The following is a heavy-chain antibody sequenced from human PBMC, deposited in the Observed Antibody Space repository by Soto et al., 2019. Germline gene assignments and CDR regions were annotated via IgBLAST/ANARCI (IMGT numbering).Heavy chain of an antibody. CDR3: AKVRDSSGFDAFDI. J-gene: IGHJ3*02. CDR2: TTDSYDST. CDR1: GFTFSSYA. V-gene: IGHV3-23*01. Sequence: EVQLLESGGGLVQPGGSLRLSCAASGFTFSSYAMTWVRQAPGKGLEWVSVTTDSYDSTYYADSVKGRFTISRDNPKNTLFLQMNSLRAEDTAVYYCAKVRDSSGFDAFDIWGQGTMVTVSS. D-gene: IGHD3-22*01.